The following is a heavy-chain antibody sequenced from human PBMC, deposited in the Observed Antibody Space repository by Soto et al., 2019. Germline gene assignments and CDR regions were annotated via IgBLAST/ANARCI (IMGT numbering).Heavy chain of an antibody. Sequence: QVQLVESGGGVVQPGRSLRLSCAASGFTFNNYAMQWVRQAPGKGLEWVAVTSYDGSNKYYADSVKGRFTISRDNSKNTLYLQMNSLRAEDTAVYYCARDGVDIVATIQLDYWGQGTLVTVSS. V-gene: IGHV3-30-3*01. CDR2: TSYDGSNK. CDR1: GFTFNNYA. D-gene: IGHD5-12*01. CDR3: ARDGVDIVATIQLDY. J-gene: IGHJ4*02.